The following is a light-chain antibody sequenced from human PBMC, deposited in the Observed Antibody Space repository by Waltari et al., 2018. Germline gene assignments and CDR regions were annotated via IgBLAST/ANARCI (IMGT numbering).Light chain of an antibody. J-gene: IGLJ2*01. CDR1: SLRTSY. Sequence: SSELTQDPAVSVALGQTVRITCQGASLRTSYASWYQQKSGQAPILVLFGKNKRPSGSPDRFAGYNSETTTPLTITGAQAEDEADYYCSSRDSSASHVLFAGGTKLTVL. CDR2: GKN. CDR3: SSRDSSASHVL. V-gene: IGLV3-19*01.